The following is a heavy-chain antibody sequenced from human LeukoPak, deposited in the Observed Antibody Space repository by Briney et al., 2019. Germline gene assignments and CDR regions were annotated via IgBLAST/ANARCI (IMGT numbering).Heavy chain of an antibody. Sequence: SETLSLTCTVSGGSIPTKNFYWGWIRQPPGKGLEWIGSVFYSGRTYYNPSLKSRVTIFVDPSKNQFSLNLRSVTAADTAVYYCARDLDTAMVDDAFDIWGQGTMVTVSS. J-gene: IGHJ3*02. D-gene: IGHD5-18*01. CDR1: GGSIPTKNFY. CDR2: VFYSGRT. CDR3: ARDLDTAMVDDAFDI. V-gene: IGHV4-39*02.